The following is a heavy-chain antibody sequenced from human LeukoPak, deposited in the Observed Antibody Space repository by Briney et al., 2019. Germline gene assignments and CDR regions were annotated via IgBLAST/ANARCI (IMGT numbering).Heavy chain of an antibody. CDR2: ISGSGGGT. Sequence: PGGSLRLSCAASGFTFSSYAMSWVRQAPGKGLEWVSVISGSGGGTFYADSVKGRFTFSRDNSKNTLYLKLHRLRAEDTAVYSCAKAKPYYYDSSGYYFPFDFWGQGTLVTVSS. D-gene: IGHD3-22*01. J-gene: IGHJ4*02. V-gene: IGHV3-23*01. CDR1: GFTFSSYA. CDR3: AKAKPYYYDSSGYYFPFDF.